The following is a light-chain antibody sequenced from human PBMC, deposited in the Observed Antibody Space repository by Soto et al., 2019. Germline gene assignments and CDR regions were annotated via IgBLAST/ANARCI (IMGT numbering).Light chain of an antibody. Sequence: QSALTQPASVSGSPGQSITISCTGSSSDVGTYNYVSWYQQHPGKAPKLIIFEVSDRPSGVSNRFSGSKSGNTASLTISGLQAEDEAEYYCSSRTASSSVEVFGGGTKVTVL. CDR3: SSRTASSSVEV. CDR1: SSDVGTYNY. J-gene: IGLJ2*01. V-gene: IGLV2-14*01. CDR2: EVS.